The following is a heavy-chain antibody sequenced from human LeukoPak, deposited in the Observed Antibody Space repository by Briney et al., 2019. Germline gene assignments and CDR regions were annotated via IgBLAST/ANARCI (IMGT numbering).Heavy chain of an antibody. V-gene: IGHV3-11*01. J-gene: IGHJ4*02. CDR3: AKGHRSSSSFFDS. CDR2: ISSSGNTI. D-gene: IGHD6-19*01. Sequence: GGSLRLSCAASGFTFSDYYMSWIRQAPGKGLEWVSYISSSGNTIYYADSVKGRFTISRDNAKNSLYLQMNSLRAEDTAVYYCAKGHRSSSSFFDSWGQGILVTVSS. CDR1: GFTFSDYY.